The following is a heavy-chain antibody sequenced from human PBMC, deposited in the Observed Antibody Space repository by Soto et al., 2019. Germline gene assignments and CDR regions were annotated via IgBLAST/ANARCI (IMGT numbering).Heavy chain of an antibody. CDR2: IKQDGSEK. D-gene: IGHD6-19*01. J-gene: IGHJ4*02. Sequence: GGSLRLSCAASGFTFSSYWMSWVRQAPGKGLEWVANIKQDGSEKYYVDSVKGRFTISRDNAKNSLYLQMNSLRAEDTAVYYCAGPRKQWLVPFDYWGQGTLVTVSS. CDR1: GFTFSSYW. CDR3: AGPRKQWLVPFDY. V-gene: IGHV3-7*05.